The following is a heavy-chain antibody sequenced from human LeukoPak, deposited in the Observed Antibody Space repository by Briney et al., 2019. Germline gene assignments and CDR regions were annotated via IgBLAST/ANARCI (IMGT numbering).Heavy chain of an antibody. CDR3: ARHVYSYGRIDY. Sequence: SETLSLTCTVAGGYISSSRYYWGWIRQPPGKGLEWIGSIYYSGSTYYNPSLKSRVTISVDTSKNQFSLKLSSVTAADTAVYYCARHVYSYGRIDYWGQGTLVTVSS. V-gene: IGHV4-39*01. CDR1: GGYISSSRYY. D-gene: IGHD5-18*01. CDR2: IYYSGST. J-gene: IGHJ4*02.